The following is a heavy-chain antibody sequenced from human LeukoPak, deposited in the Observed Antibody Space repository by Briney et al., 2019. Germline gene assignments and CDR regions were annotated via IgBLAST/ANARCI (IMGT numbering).Heavy chain of an antibody. CDR3: ARRGWAYFDY. D-gene: IGHD1-26*01. CDR1: GGSISSSSYY. J-gene: IGHJ4*02. Sequence: SETLSLTCTVSGGSISSSSYYWGWIRQPPGKGLEWIGSIYYSGSTYYNPSLKSRFTISVDTSKNQFSLKLSSVTAADTAVYYCARRGWAYFDYWGQGTLVTVSS. CDR2: IYYSGST. V-gene: IGHV4-39*01.